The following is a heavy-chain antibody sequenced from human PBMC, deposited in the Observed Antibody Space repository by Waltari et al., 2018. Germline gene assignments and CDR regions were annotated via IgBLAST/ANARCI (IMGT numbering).Heavy chain of an antibody. Sequence: QVQLVESGGGVVQPGRSLRLSCAASGFTFSSYGMHWVRQAPGKGLEWVAVIWYDGSNKYYADSVKGRFTISRDNSKNTLYLQMNSLRAEDTAMYYCAKWGSPYYWYFDLWGRGTLVTVSS. CDR1: GFTFSSYG. CDR3: AKWGSPYYWYFDL. J-gene: IGHJ2*01. D-gene: IGHD3-16*01. CDR2: IWYDGSNK. V-gene: IGHV3-30*18.